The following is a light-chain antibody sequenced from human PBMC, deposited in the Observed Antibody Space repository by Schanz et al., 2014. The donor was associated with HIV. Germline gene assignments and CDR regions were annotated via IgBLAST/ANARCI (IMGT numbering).Light chain of an antibody. CDR3: CSYTTTSTYV. CDR2: DVS. V-gene: IGLV2-14*01. J-gene: IGLJ1*01. Sequence: QSALTQPASVSGSPGQSITISCTGTSSDVGAYKSVSWYQQHPGKAPKLMIYDVSNRPSGVSSRFSGSKSGNTASLTISGLQAEDEADYYCCSYTTTSTYVFGAGTKLTV. CDR1: SSDVGAYKS.